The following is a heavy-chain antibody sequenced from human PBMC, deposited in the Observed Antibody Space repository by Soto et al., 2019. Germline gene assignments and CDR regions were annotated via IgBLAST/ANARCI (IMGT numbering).Heavy chain of an antibody. V-gene: IGHV1-18*01. CDR1: GYTFTSYG. D-gene: IGHD3-16*02. CDR3: ARVDLLGELSPTPYYFDY. J-gene: IGHJ4*02. CDR2: ISAYNGNT. Sequence: ASVKVSCKASGYTFTSYGISWVRQAPGQGLEWMGWISAYNGNTNYAQKLQGRVTMTTDTSTSTAYMELRSLRSDDTAVYYCARVDLLGELSPTPYYFDYWGQGTLVTVSS.